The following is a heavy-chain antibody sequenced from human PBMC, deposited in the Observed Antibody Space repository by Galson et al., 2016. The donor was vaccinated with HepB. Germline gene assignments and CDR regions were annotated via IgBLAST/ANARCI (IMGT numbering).Heavy chain of an antibody. CDR2: VSPNGDTK. V-gene: IGHV3-48*02. D-gene: IGHD6-19*01. Sequence: SLRLSCAASGFIFSNYNMNWVRQAPGKGMEWVSYVSPNGDTKYYADSVKGRFSISKDNAKNSLSLQMTSLRDDDTAVYYCARGLPFHSSGWYFDSWGQGIQVTVSS. J-gene: IGHJ4*02. CDR3: ARGLPFHSSGWYFDS. CDR1: GFIFSNYN.